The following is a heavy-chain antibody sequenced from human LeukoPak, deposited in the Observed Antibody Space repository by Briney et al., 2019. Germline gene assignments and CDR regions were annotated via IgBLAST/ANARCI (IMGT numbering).Heavy chain of an antibody. Sequence: SETLSLTCTVSGGSISSGDYYWSWIRQHPGKGLQWLGYIYYSGSTYYNPSLETRVTISVDTSKNQFSLKLSSVTAADTAVYYCARVRGYSGYVFDYWGQGTLVTVSS. CDR1: GGSISSGDYY. V-gene: IGHV4-31*03. CDR3: ARVRGYSGYVFDY. CDR2: IYYSGST. J-gene: IGHJ4*02. D-gene: IGHD5-12*01.